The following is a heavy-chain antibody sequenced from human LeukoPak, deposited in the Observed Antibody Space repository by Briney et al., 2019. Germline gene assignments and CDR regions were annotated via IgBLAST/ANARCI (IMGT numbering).Heavy chain of an antibody. J-gene: IGHJ6*02. CDR2: ISYDGSNK. D-gene: IGHD5-18*01. Sequence: SGRSLRLSCAASGFTSSSYAMHWVRQAPGKGLEWVAVISYDGSNKYYADSVKGRFTISRDNSKNTLYLQMNSLRAEDTAVYYCANTATPYYYGMDVWGQGTTVTVSS. V-gene: IGHV3-30-3*01. CDR3: ANTATPYYYGMDV. CDR1: GFTSSSYA.